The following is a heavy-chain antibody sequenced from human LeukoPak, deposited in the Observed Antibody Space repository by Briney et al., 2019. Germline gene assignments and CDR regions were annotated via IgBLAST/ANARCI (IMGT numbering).Heavy chain of an antibody. CDR2: ISAYNGNT. D-gene: IGHD2-15*01. CDR3: AREYCSGGSCSFDY. Sequence: ASVKVSRKASGYTFTSYGISWVRQAPGQGLEWMGWISAYNGNTNYAQKLQGRVTMTTDTSTSTAYMELRSLRSDDTAVYYCAREYCSGGSCSFDYWGQGTLVTVSS. CDR1: GYTFTSYG. V-gene: IGHV1-18*04. J-gene: IGHJ4*02.